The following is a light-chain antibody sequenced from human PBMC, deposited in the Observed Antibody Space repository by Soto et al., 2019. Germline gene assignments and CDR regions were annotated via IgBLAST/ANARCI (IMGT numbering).Light chain of an antibody. CDR1: QSVAEY. V-gene: IGKV3-11*01. J-gene: IGKJ5*01. Sequence: PGERATLSCRASQSVAEYLAWYQQRPGQAPSLLIYDASHRATGIPARFSGSGSGTDFTLTISSLEPEDFAVYYCKRRGSWINFGQGKRLEIK. CDR3: KRRGSWIN. CDR2: DAS.